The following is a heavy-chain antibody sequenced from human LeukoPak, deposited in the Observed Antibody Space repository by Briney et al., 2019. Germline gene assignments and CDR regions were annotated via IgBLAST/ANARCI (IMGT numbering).Heavy chain of an antibody. V-gene: IGHV3-21*01. CDR1: GFTFSSYS. CDR3: ASGAAAARYMDV. CDR2: ISSSSSYI. J-gene: IGHJ6*03. D-gene: IGHD6-13*01. Sequence: TGGSLRLSCAASGFTFSSYSMNWVRQAPGKGLEWVSSISSSSSYIYYADSVKGRFTLSRDNAKNSLYLQMNSLRAEDTAVYYCASGAAAARYMDVWGKGTTVTVSS.